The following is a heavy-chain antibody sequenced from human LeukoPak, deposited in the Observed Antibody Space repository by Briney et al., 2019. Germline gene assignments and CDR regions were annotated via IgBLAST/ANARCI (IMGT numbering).Heavy chain of an antibody. V-gene: IGHV4-31*03. Sequence: SETLSLTCTVSGGSISSGGYYWSWIRQHPGKGLEWIGYIYYSGSTYYNPSLKSRVTISVDTSKNQLSLKLRSVTAADTAVYYCARGIAAAGVDVFGGFDPWGQGTLVTVSS. D-gene: IGHD6-13*01. CDR2: IYYSGST. J-gene: IGHJ5*02. CDR3: ARGIAAAGVDVFGGFDP. CDR1: GGSISSGGYY.